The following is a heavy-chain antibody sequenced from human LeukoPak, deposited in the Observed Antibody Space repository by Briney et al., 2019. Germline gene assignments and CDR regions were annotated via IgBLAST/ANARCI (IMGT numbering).Heavy chain of an antibody. CDR1: GFTFSSYA. V-gene: IGHV3-30-3*01. Sequence: PGRSLRLSCAASGFTFSSYAMHWVRQAPGKGLEWVAVISYDGSNKYYADSVKGRFTISRDNSKNTLYLQMNSLRAEDTAVYYCARDTVDTAMVMALGYWGQGTLVTVSS. J-gene: IGHJ4*02. CDR3: ARDTVDTAMVMALGY. CDR2: ISYDGSNK. D-gene: IGHD5-18*01.